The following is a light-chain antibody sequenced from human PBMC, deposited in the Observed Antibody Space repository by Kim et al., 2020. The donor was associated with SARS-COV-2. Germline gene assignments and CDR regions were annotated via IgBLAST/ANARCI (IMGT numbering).Light chain of an antibody. V-gene: IGKV1-13*02. CDR3: QQFYTYPHT. CDR2: DAS. J-gene: IGKJ2*01. Sequence: SASIADRVTITCRASQGFAGALAWYQQKPGKPPMLLIYDASSLESGVPSRFSGGGSGTDFTLTISSLQPEDFATYYCQQFYTYPHTFGPGTKLEI. CDR1: QGFAGA.